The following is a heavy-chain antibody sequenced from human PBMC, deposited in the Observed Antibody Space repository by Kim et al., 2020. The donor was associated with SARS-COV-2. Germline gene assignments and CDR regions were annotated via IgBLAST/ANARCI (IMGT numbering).Heavy chain of an antibody. CDR3: SGSSGWYRLDY. V-gene: IGHV4-4*02. Sequence: NYIPSLKSRVTIPVDKSKNQFSLNLNSVTVADTAVYYCSGSSGWYRLDYWGQGTLVTVSS. D-gene: IGHD6-19*01. J-gene: IGHJ4*02.